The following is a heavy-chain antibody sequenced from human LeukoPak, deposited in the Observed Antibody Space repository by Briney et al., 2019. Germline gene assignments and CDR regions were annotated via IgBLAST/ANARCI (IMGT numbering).Heavy chain of an antibody. J-gene: IGHJ5*02. CDR3: ARHGDLAGYNYNWFDP. Sequence: SETLSLTCTVSGGSISSGGYYWSWIRQHPGKGLEWIGYIYYSGSTYYNPSLKSRVTISVDTSKSQFSLKLSSVTAADTAVYYCARHGDLAGYNYNWFDPWGRGTLVTVSS. CDR1: GGSISSGGYY. D-gene: IGHD5-24*01. V-gene: IGHV4-31*03. CDR2: IYYSGST.